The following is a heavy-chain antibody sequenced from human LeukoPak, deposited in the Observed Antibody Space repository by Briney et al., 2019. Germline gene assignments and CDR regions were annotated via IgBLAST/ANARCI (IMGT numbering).Heavy chain of an antibody. CDR2: IKPDGSEK. CDR1: GLIFSKYW. V-gene: IGHV3-7*01. D-gene: IGHD6-19*01. CDR3: ARDASALY. J-gene: IGHJ4*02. Sequence: PGGSLRLSCAASGLIFSKYWMTWVRQAPGKGLEWVASIKPDGSEKYYLDSVKGRFTISRDNARDSLYLQMNSLRDDDTSVYFCARDASALYWGGGTLVTVSS.